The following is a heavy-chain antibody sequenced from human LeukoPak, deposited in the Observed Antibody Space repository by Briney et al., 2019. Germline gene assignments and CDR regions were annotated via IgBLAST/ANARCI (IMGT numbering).Heavy chain of an antibody. D-gene: IGHD1-26*01. CDR3: ARSRSWADAFDI. CDR2: INAGNGNT. CDR1: GYTFTSYA. V-gene: IGHV1-3*01. J-gene: IGHJ3*02. Sequence: ASVKVSCKASGYTFTSYAMHLVRQAPGQRLEWMGWINAGNGNTKYSQKFQGRVTITRDTSASTAYMELSSLRSEDTAVYYCARSRSWADAFDIWGQGTMVTVSS.